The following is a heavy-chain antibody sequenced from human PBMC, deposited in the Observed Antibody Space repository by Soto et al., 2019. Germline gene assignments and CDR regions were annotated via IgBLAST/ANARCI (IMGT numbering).Heavy chain of an antibody. CDR3: ARANYDFWSGYSPFDY. D-gene: IGHD3-3*01. J-gene: IGHJ4*02. V-gene: IGHV4-34*01. Sequence: SETLSLTCAVYGGSFSGYYWSWIRQPPGKGLEWIGEINHSGSTNYNPSLKSRVTISVDTSKNQFSLKLSSVTAADTAVYYCARANYDFWSGYSPFDYWGQGTLVTVSS. CDR2: INHSGST. CDR1: GGSFSGYY.